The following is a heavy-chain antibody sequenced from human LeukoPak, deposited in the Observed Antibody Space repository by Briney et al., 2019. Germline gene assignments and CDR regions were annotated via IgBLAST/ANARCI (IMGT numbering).Heavy chain of an antibody. V-gene: IGHV1-24*01. CDR1: GYTLTELS. J-gene: IGHJ4*02. CDR3: ATDPYNWKTKGNY. D-gene: IGHD1-20*01. CDR2: FDPEDGET. Sequence: ASVKVSCKVSGYTLTELSMHWVRQAPGKGLEWMGGFDPEDGETIYAQKFQGRGTMTEDTSTDTAYMELSSLRSEDTAVYYCATDPYNWKTKGNYWGQGTLVTVSS.